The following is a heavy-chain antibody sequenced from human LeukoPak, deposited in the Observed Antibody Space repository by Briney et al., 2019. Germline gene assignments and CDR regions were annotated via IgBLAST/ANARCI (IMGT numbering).Heavy chain of an antibody. Sequence: PSETLSLTCTVSGGSISSYYWSWIRQPPGKGLEWIGYIYFSGNTNYNPSLKSRVTISVDTSKNQFSLKLTSVTAADTAVYYCARVGVPGSFDYWGRGTLVTVSS. CDR3: ARVGVPGSFDY. CDR2: IYFSGNT. CDR1: GGSISSYY. J-gene: IGHJ4*02. V-gene: IGHV4-59*01. D-gene: IGHD3-3*01.